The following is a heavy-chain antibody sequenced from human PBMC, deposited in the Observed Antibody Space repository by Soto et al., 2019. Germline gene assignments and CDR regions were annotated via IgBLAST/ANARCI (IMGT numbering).Heavy chain of an antibody. CDR2: IFGGGST. Sequence: PGGSLRLSCAASGFTVSGNYMSWVRQAPGKGPEWVSVIFGGGSTYYADSVKGRFTISRDNSKNTLYLQMSSLRAEDTAVYYCARDARGYRSGYYFYYGTDVWGQGTTVTVSS. J-gene: IGHJ6*02. CDR1: GFTVSGNY. V-gene: IGHV3-66*01. CDR3: ARDARGYRSGYYFYYGTDV. D-gene: IGHD5-18*01.